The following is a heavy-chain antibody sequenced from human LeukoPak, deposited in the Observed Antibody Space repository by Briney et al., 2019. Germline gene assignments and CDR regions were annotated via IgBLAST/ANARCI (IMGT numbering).Heavy chain of an antibody. V-gene: IGHV4-39*07. J-gene: IGHJ3*02. CDR1: GGSISSSMYY. CDR3: ARGLVLATDDAFDI. Sequence: PSETLSLTCTVSGGSISSSMYYWGWIRQPPGKGLEWIGNILYSGSTDYNPSLKSRVTISLDTSKNHFSLKLRSVTAADTALYFCARGLVLATDDAFDIWGQGTLVTVSS. D-gene: IGHD5-12*01. CDR2: ILYSGST.